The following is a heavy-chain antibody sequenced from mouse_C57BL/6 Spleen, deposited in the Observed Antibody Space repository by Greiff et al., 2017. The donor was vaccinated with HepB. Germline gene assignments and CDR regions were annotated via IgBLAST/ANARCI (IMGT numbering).Heavy chain of an antibody. CDR3: ARRNGSSYGFAY. CDR2: INPSSGYT. J-gene: IGHJ3*01. D-gene: IGHD1-1*01. V-gene: IGHV1-4*01. CDR1: GYTFTSYT. Sequence: VKLQESGAELARPGASVKMSCKASGYTFTSYTMHWVKQRPGQGLEWIGYINPSSGYTKYNQKFKDKATLTADKSSSTAYMQLSSLTSEDSAVYYCARRNGSSYGFAYWGQVTLVTVSA.